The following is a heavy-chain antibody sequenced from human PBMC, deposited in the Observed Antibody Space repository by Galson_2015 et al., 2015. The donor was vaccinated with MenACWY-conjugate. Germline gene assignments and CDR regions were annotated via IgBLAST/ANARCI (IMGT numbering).Heavy chain of an antibody. V-gene: IGHV3-23*01. J-gene: IGHJ4*02. CDR1: GFTFSSYA. CDR3: AKGGDFWSSYCFDS. CDR2: ISGSDDTT. Sequence: LRLSCAASGFTFSSYAMSWVRQAPGKGLEWVSLISGSDDTTYYADSVKGRFTISRDNSKNTLYLQMNSLRADDTAVYYCAKGGDFWSSYCFDSWGRGTLVTVSS. D-gene: IGHD3-3*01.